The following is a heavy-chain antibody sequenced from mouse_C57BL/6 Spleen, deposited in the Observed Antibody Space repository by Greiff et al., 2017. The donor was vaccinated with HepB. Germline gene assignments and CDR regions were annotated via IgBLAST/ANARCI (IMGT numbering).Heavy chain of an antibody. CDR2: IYPGDGDT. V-gene: IGHV1-82*01. J-gene: IGHJ2*01. CDR3: ARDYGSSHDFDY. CDR1: GYAFSSSW. D-gene: IGHD1-1*01. Sequence: VQLQQSGPELVKPGASVKISCKASGYAFSSSWMNWVKQRPGKGLEWIGRIYPGDGDTNYNGKFKGKATLTADKSSSTAYMQLSSLTSEDSAVYVCARDYGSSHDFDYWGQGTTLTVSS.